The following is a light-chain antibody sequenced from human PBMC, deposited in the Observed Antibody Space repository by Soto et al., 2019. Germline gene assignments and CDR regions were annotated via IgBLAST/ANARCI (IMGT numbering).Light chain of an antibody. J-gene: IGLJ1*01. CDR2: EVS. CDR1: SSDVGGYNY. CDR3: ASYVTGNTYV. Sequence: QSVLTQPASVPGSPGQSITISCSGTSSDVGGYNYVSWYQLHPGKAPKLMIHEVSERPSGVSNRFSGSKSGNTASPTISGLQAEDEADYYCASYVTGNTYVFGSGTKVTVL. V-gene: IGLV2-14*01.